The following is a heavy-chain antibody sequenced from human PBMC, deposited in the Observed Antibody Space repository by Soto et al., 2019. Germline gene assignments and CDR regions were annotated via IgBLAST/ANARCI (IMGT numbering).Heavy chain of an antibody. V-gene: IGHV1-18*01. Sequence: ASVKVSCKASGYTFTSYGISWVRQAPGQGLEWMGWISAYNGNTNYAQKLQGRVTMTTDTSTSTAYMELRSLRSDDTAVYYCARASLTMVRGVIITLESDYWGQGTLVTVSS. J-gene: IGHJ4*02. D-gene: IGHD3-10*01. CDR1: GYTFTSYG. CDR3: ARASLTMVRGVIITLESDY. CDR2: ISAYNGNT.